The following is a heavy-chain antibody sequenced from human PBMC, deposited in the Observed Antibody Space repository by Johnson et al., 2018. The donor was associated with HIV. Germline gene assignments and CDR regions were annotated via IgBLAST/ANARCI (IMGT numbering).Heavy chain of an antibody. Sequence: VQLVESGGGVVRPWGSLRLSCAASGFTFSNYGMAWVRQAPGKGLEWVTVISFAGVKKYYADSVKGRFTISRDNSKGTLYLQMDGLRAEDTAVYYCSYIFVDTAMDKTTTDAFDIWGRGTKVTVSS. CDR3: SYIFVDTAMDKTTTDAFDI. J-gene: IGHJ3*02. CDR1: GFTFSNYG. CDR2: ISFAGVKK. V-gene: IGHV3-30*03. D-gene: IGHD5-18*01.